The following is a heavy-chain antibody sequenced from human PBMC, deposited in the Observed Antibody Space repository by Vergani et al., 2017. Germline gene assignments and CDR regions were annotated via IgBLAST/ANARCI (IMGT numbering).Heavy chain of an antibody. Sequence: EVQLVESGGGLVQPGRSLRLSCAASGFTFDDYAMHLVRQAPGKGLEWVSGINWNSDSIAYAYYVKGRFTIYRDNAKNSLYLQINSLRAEDTALYYCLKDIAASGNYWYFDLWGRGTLVTVSS. CDR3: LKDIAASGNYWYFDL. J-gene: IGHJ2*01. V-gene: IGHV3-9*01. D-gene: IGHD6-13*01. CDR1: GFTFDDYA. CDR2: INWNSDSI.